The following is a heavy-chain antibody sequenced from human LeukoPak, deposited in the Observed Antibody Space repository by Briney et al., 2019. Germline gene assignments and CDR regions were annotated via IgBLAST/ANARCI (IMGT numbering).Heavy chain of an antibody. CDR1: GFTFSSYG. CDR3: AKGPPYYDYVWGSYRIDY. D-gene: IGHD3-16*02. V-gene: IGHV3-30*18. Sequence: GGPLRLSCAASGFTFSSYGMHWVRQAPGKGLEWVAVISYDGSNKYYADSVKGRFTISRDNSKNTLYLQMNSLRAEDTAVYYCAKGPPYYDYVWGSYRIDYWGQGTLVTVSS. J-gene: IGHJ4*02. CDR2: ISYDGSNK.